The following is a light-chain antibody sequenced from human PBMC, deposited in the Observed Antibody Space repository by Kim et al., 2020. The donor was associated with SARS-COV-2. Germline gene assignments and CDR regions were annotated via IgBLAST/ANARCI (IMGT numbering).Light chain of an antibody. CDR1: QDIRDR. V-gene: IGKV1-8*01. Sequence: AIGLTQSPPSLSASTGDRVTITCRASQDIRDRLVWYQQIPGKAPKLLIYAASTLQSGVPSRFSGSGYGTDFTLTISSLQSEDFATYYCQHCHSYPLTFGGGTKVDTK. J-gene: IGKJ4*01. CDR2: AAS. CDR3: QHCHSYPLT.